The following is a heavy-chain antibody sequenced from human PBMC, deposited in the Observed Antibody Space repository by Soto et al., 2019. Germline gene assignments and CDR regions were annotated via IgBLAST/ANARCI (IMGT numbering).Heavy chain of an antibody. CDR1: GYTFTGYY. CDR3: ARGGDSSSSGGLHWFDP. J-gene: IGHJ5*02. Sequence: ASVKVSCKASGYTFTGYYMHWVRQAPGKGLEWMGWINPNSGGTNYAQKFQGRVTMTRDTSISTAYMELSRLRSDDTAVYYCARGGDSSSSGGLHWFDPWGQGTLVNVSS. V-gene: IGHV1-2*02. D-gene: IGHD6-6*01. CDR2: INPNSGGT.